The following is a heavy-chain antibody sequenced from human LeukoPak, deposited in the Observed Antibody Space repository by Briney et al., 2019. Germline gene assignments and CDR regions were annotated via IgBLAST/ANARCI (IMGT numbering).Heavy chain of an antibody. CDR2: ISTYKGNT. V-gene: IGHV1-18*01. J-gene: IGHJ4*02. CDR3: VREFNYYGAGVFDY. D-gene: IGHD3-10*01. Sequence: ASVKVSCKASGYTFTNYGISWVRQAPGQGLEWMGWISTYKGNTNYAQKLQGRVTMTTDTSTNTAYMELRSLRSDDTAVYYCVREFNYYGAGVFDYWGQGTLVTVSS. CDR1: GYTFTNYG.